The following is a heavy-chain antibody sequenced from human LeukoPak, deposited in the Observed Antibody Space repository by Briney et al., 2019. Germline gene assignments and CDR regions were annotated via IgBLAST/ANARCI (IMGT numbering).Heavy chain of an antibody. V-gene: IGHV1-46*01. CDR2: INPSGGST. CDR1: GYTFTSYY. CDR3: ARGSPTYYYDSSGPQLDC. D-gene: IGHD3-22*01. Sequence: ASVKVSCKASGYTFTSYYMHWVRQAPGQGLEWMGIINPSGGSTSYAQKFQGRVTMTRDMSTSTVYMELSSLRSEDTAVYYCARGSPTYYYDSSGPQLDCWGQGTLVTVSS. J-gene: IGHJ4*02.